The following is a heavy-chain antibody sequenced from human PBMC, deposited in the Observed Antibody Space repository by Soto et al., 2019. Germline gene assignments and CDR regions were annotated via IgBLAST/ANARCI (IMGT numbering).Heavy chain of an antibody. D-gene: IGHD3-22*01. CDR2: IIPMFGTA. CDR3: ARVGPAQYYDSSGYYSPLDY. Sequence: QVQLVQSGAEVKKPGSSVKVSCKASGDTFSSYAINWVRQAPGQGLEWMGGIIPMFGTANYAQKFKGRVKIPAGESTSTVDRELSSLRSENTAVYYCARVGPAQYYDSSGYYSPLDYWGQGTLVTVSS. J-gene: IGHJ4*02. V-gene: IGHV1-69*01. CDR1: GDTFSSYA.